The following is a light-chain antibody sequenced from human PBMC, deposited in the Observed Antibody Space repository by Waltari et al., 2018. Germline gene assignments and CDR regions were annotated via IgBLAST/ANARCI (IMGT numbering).Light chain of an antibody. CDR2: DDS. Sequence: SYVLTQPPSVSVAPVQTARITGGGDNTGSKSVHWYQQTPGQAPVLVVYDDSDRPSGIPERFSGSNSGNTATLTISRVEAGDEADYYCQVWDSSSSWVFGGGTKLTVL. CDR1: NTGSKS. CDR3: QVWDSSSSWV. J-gene: IGLJ3*02. V-gene: IGLV3-21*02.